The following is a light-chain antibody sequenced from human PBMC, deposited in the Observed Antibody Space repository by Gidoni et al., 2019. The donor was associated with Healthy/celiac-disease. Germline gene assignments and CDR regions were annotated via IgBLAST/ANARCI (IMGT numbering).Light chain of an antibody. CDR1: QSINSW. V-gene: IGKV1-5*03. Sequence: DIQMTQSTSTLSASVGDRVTITCRASQSINSWLAWYQTKPGKAPKLLIYKASSLESGVPSRFSGSGSGTEFTFTISSLQPDDFATYYCQQYNSYPFTFGGGTKVEIK. J-gene: IGKJ4*01. CDR3: QQYNSYPFT. CDR2: KAS.